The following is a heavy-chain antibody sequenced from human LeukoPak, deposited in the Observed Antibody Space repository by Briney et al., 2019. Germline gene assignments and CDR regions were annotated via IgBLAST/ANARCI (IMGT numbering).Heavy chain of an antibody. V-gene: IGHV1-2*02. J-gene: IGHJ4*02. CDR2: INPNSGGT. Sequence: GASVKVSCKASSYSFRSFGINWVRQAPGQGLEWMGWINPNSGGTNYAQKFQGRVTMTRDTSISTAYMELSRLRSDDTAVYYCARFRVGATPFDYWGQGTLVTVSS. CDR1: SYSFRSFG. CDR3: ARFRVGATPFDY. D-gene: IGHD1-26*01.